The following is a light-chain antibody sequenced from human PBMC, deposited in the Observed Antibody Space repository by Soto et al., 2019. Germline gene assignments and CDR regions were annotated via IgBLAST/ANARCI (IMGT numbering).Light chain of an antibody. J-gene: IGKJ3*01. CDR1: QSVSFN. V-gene: IGKV3-11*01. CDR3: QQLRNWSLFT. Sequence: IVLTHCPTTLSVSPGERVTLSFRASQSVSFNLVWYQQKPGQPPRLLICDASKRATGIPARFSGTGSGTDFTLTISSREPEDFAVYYCQQLRNWSLFTFGHGTNLEIK. CDR2: DAS.